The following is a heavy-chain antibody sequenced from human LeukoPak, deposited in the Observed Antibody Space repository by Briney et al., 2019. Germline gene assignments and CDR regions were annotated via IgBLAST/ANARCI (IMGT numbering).Heavy chain of an antibody. CDR2: IYYSGST. CDR1: GGSISSSSYY. V-gene: IGHV4-39*01. J-gene: IGHJ2*01. Sequence: PSETLSLTCTVPGGSISSSSYYWGWIRQPPGKGLEWIGSIYYSGSTSYNPSLKSRVTISVDTSKNQFSLKLSSVTAADTAVYYCARGVTLIVVVIHYWYFDLWGRGTVFTVSS. D-gene: IGHD3-22*01. CDR3: ARGVTLIVVVIHYWYFDL.